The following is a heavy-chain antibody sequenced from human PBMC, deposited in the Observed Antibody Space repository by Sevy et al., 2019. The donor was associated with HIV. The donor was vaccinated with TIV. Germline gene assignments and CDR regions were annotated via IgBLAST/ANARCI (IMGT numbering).Heavy chain of an antibody. J-gene: IGHJ3*02. CDR3: AREQGPFDAFDI. CDR1: GFILSNYG. V-gene: IGHV3-33*01. CDR2: IWRDGTNK. Sequence: GGSLRLSCAASGFILSNYGMHWVRQAPGKGLEWVAVIWRDGTNKFYADSVKGRFTFSRDGSKSTLFLQMNSLRADDTAIYYCAREQGPFDAFDIWGQGTMVTVSS.